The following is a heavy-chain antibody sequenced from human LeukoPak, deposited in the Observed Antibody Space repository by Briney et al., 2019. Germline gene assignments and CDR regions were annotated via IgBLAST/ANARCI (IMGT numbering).Heavy chain of an antibody. V-gene: IGHV1-69*04. D-gene: IGHD4-17*01. CDR3: ARVDYGDSLYWFDP. Sequence: GASVKVSCKASGGTFSCYAISWVRQAPGQGLEWMGRIIPILGIANYAQKFQGRVTITADKSTSTAYMELSSLRPEDTAVYYCARVDYGDSLYWFDPWGQGTLVTVSS. CDR1: GGTFSCYA. CDR2: IIPILGIA. J-gene: IGHJ5*02.